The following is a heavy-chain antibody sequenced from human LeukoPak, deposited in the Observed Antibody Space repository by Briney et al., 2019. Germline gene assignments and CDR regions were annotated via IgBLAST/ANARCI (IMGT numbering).Heavy chain of an antibody. CDR3: AKDKSSGYYWEYFQH. V-gene: IGHV3-30*18. J-gene: IGHJ1*01. CDR1: GFTFSSYW. CDR2: ISYDGSNK. Sequence: PGGSLRLSCAASGFTFSSYWMHWVRQAPGKGLEWVAVISYDGSNKYYADSVKGRFTISRDNSKNTLYLQMNSLRAEDTAVYYCAKDKSSGYYWEYFQHWGQGTLVTVSS. D-gene: IGHD3-22*01.